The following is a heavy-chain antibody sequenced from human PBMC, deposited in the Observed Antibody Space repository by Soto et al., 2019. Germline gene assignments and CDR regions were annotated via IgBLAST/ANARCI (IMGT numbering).Heavy chain of an antibody. CDR3: ARGCSSTSCYPRYYYYGMDV. V-gene: IGHV1-69*13. D-gene: IGHD2-2*01. CDR2: IIPIFGTA. CDR1: GGTFSSYA. J-gene: IGHJ6*02. Sequence: GASVKVSCKASGGTFSSYAISWVRQAPGQGLEWMGGIIPIFGTANYAQKFQGRVTITADESTSTAYMELSRLRSEDTAVYYCARGCSSTSCYPRYYYYGMDVWGQGTTVTVS.